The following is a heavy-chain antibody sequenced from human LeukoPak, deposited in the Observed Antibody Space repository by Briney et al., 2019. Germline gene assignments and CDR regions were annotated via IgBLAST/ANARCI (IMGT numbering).Heavy chain of an antibody. CDR3: ASYYYDSSGYVGY. Sequence: SVKVSRKASGGTFSSYAISWVRQAPGQGLEWMGRIIPILGIANYAQKFQGRVTITADKSTSTAYMELSSLRSEDTAVYYCASYYYDSSGYVGYWGQGTLVTVSS. CDR2: IIPILGIA. CDR1: GGTFSSYA. D-gene: IGHD3-22*01. J-gene: IGHJ4*02. V-gene: IGHV1-69*04.